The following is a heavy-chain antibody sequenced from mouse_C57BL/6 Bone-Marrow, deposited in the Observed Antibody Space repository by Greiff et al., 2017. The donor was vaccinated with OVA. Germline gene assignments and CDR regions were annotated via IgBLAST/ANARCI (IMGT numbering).Heavy chain of an antibody. Sequence: VHLVESGAELVRPGTSVKVSCKASGYAFTNYLIEWVKQRPGQGLEWIGVINPGSGGTNYNEKFKGKATLTADKSSSTAYMQLSSLTSEDSAVYFCALYDGYLGWFAYWGQGTLVTVSA. D-gene: IGHD2-3*01. CDR1: GYAFTNYL. CDR3: ALYDGYLGWFAY. J-gene: IGHJ3*01. CDR2: INPGSGGT. V-gene: IGHV1-54*01.